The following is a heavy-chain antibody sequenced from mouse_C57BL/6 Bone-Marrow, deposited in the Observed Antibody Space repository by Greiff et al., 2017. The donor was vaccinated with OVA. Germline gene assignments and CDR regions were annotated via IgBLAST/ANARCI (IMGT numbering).Heavy chain of an antibody. CDR1: GFTFSSYA. Sequence: EVQLVESGGGLVKPGGSLKLSCAASGFTFSSYAMSWVRQTPEKRLEWVATISDGGSYTYYPDNVKGRFTISRDNAKNNLYLQMSHLKSEDTAMYYCARGSLSTMVTYYAMDYWGQGTSVTVSS. CDR2: ISDGGSYT. J-gene: IGHJ4*01. CDR3: ARGSLSTMVTYYAMDY. D-gene: IGHD2-2*01. V-gene: IGHV5-4*01.